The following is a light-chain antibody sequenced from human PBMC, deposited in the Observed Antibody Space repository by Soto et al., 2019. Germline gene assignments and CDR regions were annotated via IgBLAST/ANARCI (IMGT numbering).Light chain of an antibody. J-gene: IGLJ1*01. V-gene: IGLV2-23*01. CDR2: EGS. CDR3: CSYAGSNTFV. CDR1: SSDVGSYNL. Sequence: QSVLTQPASVSGSPGQSITISCTGTSSDVGSYNLVSWYQHHPGKAPKLMIYEGSKRPSGVPNRFSGSKSGNTASLTISGLQAEDEADYFCCSYAGSNTFVFGTGTKVTVL.